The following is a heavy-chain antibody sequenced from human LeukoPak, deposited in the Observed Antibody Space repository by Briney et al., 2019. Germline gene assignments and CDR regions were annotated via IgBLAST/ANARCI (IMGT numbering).Heavy chain of an antibody. D-gene: IGHD3-16*01. CDR2: IYSGGST. J-gene: IGHJ4*02. CDR3: ARDLGGGVTIGFDY. CDR1: GFTVSSNY. Sequence: PGGSLRLSCAASGFTVSSNYMSWVRQARGKGLEWVSVIYSGGSTYYADSVKGRFTISRDNSNNTLYLQMNSLRAEDTAVYYCARDLGGGVTIGFDYWGQGTLGTVSS. V-gene: IGHV3-66*01.